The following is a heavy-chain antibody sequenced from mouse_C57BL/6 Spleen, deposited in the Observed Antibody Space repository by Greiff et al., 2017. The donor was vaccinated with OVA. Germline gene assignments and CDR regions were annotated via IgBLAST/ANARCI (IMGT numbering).Heavy chain of an antibody. V-gene: IGHV5-9-1*02. CDR3: TRGRYGSSYYFDY. D-gene: IGHD1-1*01. J-gene: IGHJ2*01. Sequence: EVQGVESGEGLVKPGGSLKLSCAASGFTFSSYAMSWVRQTPEKRLEWVAYISSGGDYIYYADTVKGRFTISRDNARNTLYLQMSSLKSEDTAMYYCTRGRYGSSYYFDYWGQGTTLTVSS. CDR1: GFTFSSYA. CDR2: ISSGGDYI.